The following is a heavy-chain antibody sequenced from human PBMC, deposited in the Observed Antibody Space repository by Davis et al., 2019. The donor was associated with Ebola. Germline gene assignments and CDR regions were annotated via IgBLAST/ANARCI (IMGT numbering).Heavy chain of an antibody. CDR2: IYYSGST. Sequence: MPSETLSLTCTVSGGSISSSSYYWGWIRQPPGKGLEWIGSIYYSGSTYYNPSLTSRVTISVDTSKNQFSLKLSSVTAADTTVYYCARHGGIVVVPAATRYYYGMDVWGQGTTVTVSS. J-gene: IGHJ6*02. V-gene: IGHV4-39*01. CDR3: ARHGGIVVVPAATRYYYGMDV. CDR1: GGSISSSSYY. D-gene: IGHD2-2*01.